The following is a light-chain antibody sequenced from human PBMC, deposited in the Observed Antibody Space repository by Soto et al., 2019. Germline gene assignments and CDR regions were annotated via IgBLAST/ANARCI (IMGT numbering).Light chain of an antibody. Sequence: EIVMTQSPATLSVSPGERATLSCRAGQGVTTNFAWYQQKSGQSPRILIYDVSIRATGVPARFSGTGSETDFTLTISGLQSEDSSVYVCQQYNNWPFSFGQGTRLEIK. CDR3: QQYNNWPFS. CDR1: QGVTTN. CDR2: DVS. J-gene: IGKJ5*01. V-gene: IGKV3-15*01.